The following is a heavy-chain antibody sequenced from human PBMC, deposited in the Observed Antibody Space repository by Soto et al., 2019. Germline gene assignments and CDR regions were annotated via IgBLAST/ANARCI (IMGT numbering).Heavy chain of an antibody. CDR1: GFTFSDYY. J-gene: IGHJ4*02. CDR3: ARAWGELSLYRTGPDY. D-gene: IGHD3-16*02. CDR2: ISSSGSTI. Sequence: PGGSLRLSCAASGFTFSDYYMSWIRQAPGKGLEWVSYISSSGSTIYYADSVKGRFTISRDNAKNSLYLQMNSLRAEDTAVYYCARAWGELSLYRTGPDYWGQGTLVTVS. V-gene: IGHV3-11*01.